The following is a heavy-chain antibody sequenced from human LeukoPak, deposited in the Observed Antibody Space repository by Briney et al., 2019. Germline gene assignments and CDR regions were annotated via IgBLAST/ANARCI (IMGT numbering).Heavy chain of an antibody. CDR3: AKDIVGIVVVVAAPLVD. J-gene: IGHJ4*02. V-gene: IGHV3-23*01. D-gene: IGHD2-15*01. CDR2: ISGSGGST. Sequence: PGGSLRLSCAASGFSFSACSMGWVRQAPGKGLEWVSAISGSGGSTYYADSVKGRFTISRDNSKNTLYLQMNSLRAEDTAVYYCAKDIVGIVVVVAAPLVDWGQGTLVTVSS. CDR1: GFSFSACS.